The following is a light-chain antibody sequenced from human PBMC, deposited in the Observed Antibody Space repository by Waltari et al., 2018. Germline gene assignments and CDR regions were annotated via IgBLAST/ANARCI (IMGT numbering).Light chain of an antibody. CDR1: QSLVHSNGNTY. V-gene: IGKV2-30*02. Sequence: DVVLTQSPLSLPVTLGQPASISCRSSQSLVHSNGNTYLSWLQQRPGQAPRRLIYEVSNRDSGGPDRFSGSGSGTDFTLKISRVEAEDIGVYYCMQGTHWPPWTFGQGTKVEIK. CDR2: EVS. J-gene: IGKJ1*01. CDR3: MQGTHWPPWT.